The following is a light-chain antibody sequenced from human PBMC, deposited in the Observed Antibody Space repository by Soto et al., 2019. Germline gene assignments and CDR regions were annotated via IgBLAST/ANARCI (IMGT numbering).Light chain of an antibody. Sequence: EIVLTQSPATLSLSPGERATLSCSASQSVSTYLAWYQQKPGQAPRLLIYDAYNRATGIPARFSGSGSGTDFTLTISSLEPEDFAIYYCQQYNNLPPTFGQGT. J-gene: IGKJ1*01. CDR1: QSVSTY. CDR3: QQYNNLPPT. CDR2: DAY. V-gene: IGKV3-11*01.